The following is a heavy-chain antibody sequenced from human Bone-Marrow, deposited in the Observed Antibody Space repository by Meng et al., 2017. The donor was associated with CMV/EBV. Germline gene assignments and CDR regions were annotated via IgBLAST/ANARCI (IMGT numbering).Heavy chain of an antibody. V-gene: IGHV1-8*01. J-gene: IGHJ6*02. Sequence: ASVKVSCKASGYTFTSYDINWVRQATGQGLEWMGWMNPNSGNTGYAQKFQGRVTMTRNTSKSTAYMELSSLRSEDTAVYYCVWYIVVVPPNGMDVWGQGTTVTV. CDR3: VWYIVVVPPNGMDV. D-gene: IGHD2-2*01. CDR2: MNPNSGNT. CDR1: GYTFTSYD.